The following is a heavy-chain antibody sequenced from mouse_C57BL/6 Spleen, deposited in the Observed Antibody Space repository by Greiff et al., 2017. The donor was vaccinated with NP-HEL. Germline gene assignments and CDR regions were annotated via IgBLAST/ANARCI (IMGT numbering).Heavy chain of an antibody. V-gene: IGHV1-52*01. CDR2: IDPSDSET. Sequence: QVQLQQPGAELVRPGSSVKLSCKASGYTFTSYWMHWVKQRPIQGLEWIGNIDPSDSETHYNQKFKDKATFTVDKSSSTAYMQLSRLTSEDAAVYYCARGDYGNCFDYWGQGTTLTVSS. D-gene: IGHD2-1*01. CDR3: ARGDYGNCFDY. J-gene: IGHJ2*01. CDR1: GYTFTSYW.